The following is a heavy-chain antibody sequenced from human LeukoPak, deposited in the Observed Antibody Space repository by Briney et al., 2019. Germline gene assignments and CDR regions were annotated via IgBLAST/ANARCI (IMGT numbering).Heavy chain of an antibody. CDR1: GGPFSHYY. V-gene: IGHV4-34*01. J-gene: IGHJ6*02. CDR2: INESGST. Sequence: SETLSLTCAVYGGPFSHYYWTWVRQPPGKGLEWIGEINESGSTNYDPSLKSRVTISVDTSKNHFSLNLTSVTAADTAVYYCASRIGRYLYYFGMDVWGHGTTVTVSS. D-gene: IGHD1-26*01. CDR3: ASRIGRYLYYFGMDV.